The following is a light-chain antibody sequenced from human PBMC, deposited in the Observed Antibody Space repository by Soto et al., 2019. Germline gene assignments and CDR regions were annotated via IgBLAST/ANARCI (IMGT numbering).Light chain of an antibody. CDR1: SSDIGDYNY. V-gene: IGLV2-14*01. CDR3: SSYSSTNTLNV. Sequence: QSALTQPASVSGSPGQSITIHCTGTSSDIGDYNYVSWYQQHPGKAPKLLIYVVYNRPAVFSNRFSGSKSGNTASLTISALQTGDEGDYYCSSYSSTNTLNVFGTGSKVTGL. J-gene: IGLJ1*01. CDR2: VVY.